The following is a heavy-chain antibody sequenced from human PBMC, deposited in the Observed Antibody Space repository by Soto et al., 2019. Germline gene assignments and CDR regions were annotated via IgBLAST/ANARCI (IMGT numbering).Heavy chain of an antibody. CDR2: MNPNSGNT. D-gene: IGHD5-12*01. V-gene: IGHV1-8*01. J-gene: IGHJ6*02. CDR1: GYTFTSYD. Sequence: ASVKVSCKASGYTFTSYDINWVRQATGQGLEWMGWMNPNSGNTGYAQKFQGRVTMTRNTSLTTAYMELNSLRAEDTAVYYCARDPSIVATTGTYYYYYGMDVWGQGTTVTVSS. CDR3: ARDPSIVATTGTYYYYYGMDV.